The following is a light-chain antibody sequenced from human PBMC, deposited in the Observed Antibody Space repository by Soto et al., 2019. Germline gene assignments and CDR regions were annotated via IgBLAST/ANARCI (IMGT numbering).Light chain of an antibody. CDR1: SNDVGGYNY. CDR3: ISYTSSSTWV. CDR2: EVS. J-gene: IGLJ3*02. Sequence: QPALTQPASVSGSPGQSITISCTGTSNDVGGYNYVSWYQQHPGKVPKLMIYEVSNRPSGVSDRFSGSRSGNTASLTISGLQAEDESDYYCISYTSSSTWVFGGGTKLTVL. V-gene: IGLV2-14*01.